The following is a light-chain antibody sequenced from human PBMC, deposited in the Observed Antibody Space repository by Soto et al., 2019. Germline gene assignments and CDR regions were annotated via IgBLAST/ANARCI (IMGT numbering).Light chain of an antibody. CDR3: QQYGSSPGYT. CDR2: AAS. CDR1: QSLNSID. J-gene: IGKJ2*01. Sequence: EIVLTQSPDTLSLSPGERATLSCRASQSLNSIDLAWYQQKPGQAPRLLIYAASSRATGITDRFSCSGSGTDFALTISRLEPEDFAVYYCQQYGSSPGYTFGQGTKLEIK. V-gene: IGKV3-20*01.